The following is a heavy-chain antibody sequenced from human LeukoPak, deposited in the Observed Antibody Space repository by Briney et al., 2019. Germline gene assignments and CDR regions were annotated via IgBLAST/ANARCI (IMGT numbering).Heavy chain of an antibody. V-gene: IGHV3-74*01. Sequence: HPGGSLRLSCTASGFSFRDFLMHWVRQAPGKGPVWVARLSPDGSATDYADSVKGRFTVSRDNSKNTLYLQMNSLRAEDTAVYYCARVPGVAGHWGQGTLVTVSS. D-gene: IGHD6-19*01. CDR3: ARVPGVAGH. CDR2: LSPDGSAT. CDR1: GFSFRDFL. J-gene: IGHJ4*02.